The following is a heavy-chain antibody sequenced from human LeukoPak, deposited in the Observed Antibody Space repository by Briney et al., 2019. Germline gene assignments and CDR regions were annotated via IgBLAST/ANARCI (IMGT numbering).Heavy chain of an antibody. J-gene: IGHJ4*02. D-gene: IGHD6-13*01. CDR1: GGSISSSSYY. CDR2: IYYSGST. Sequence: SETLSLTCTVSGGSISSSSYYWSWIRQPPGKGLEWIGYIYYSGSTNYNPSLKSRVTISVDTSKNQFSLKLSSVTAADTAVYYCARDPIAAAGTFDYWGQGTLVTVSS. CDR3: ARDPIAAAGTFDY. V-gene: IGHV4-61*01.